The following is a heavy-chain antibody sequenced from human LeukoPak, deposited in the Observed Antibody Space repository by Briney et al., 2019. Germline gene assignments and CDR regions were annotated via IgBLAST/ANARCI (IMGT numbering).Heavy chain of an antibody. CDR3: AKDAQRGFDYSNSLEY. CDR1: GFTFSHFG. D-gene: IGHD4-11*01. CDR2: IWSDGTNK. J-gene: IGHJ4*02. V-gene: IGHV3-33*06. Sequence: GRSMRLSCAASGFTFSHFGFHWVRQAPGKGLEWVAVIWSDGTNKYYGDSVKGRFIIQRDDSQKTVHLQMNRLRAEDTAIYYCAKDAQRGFDYSNSLEYWGQGSLVTVSS.